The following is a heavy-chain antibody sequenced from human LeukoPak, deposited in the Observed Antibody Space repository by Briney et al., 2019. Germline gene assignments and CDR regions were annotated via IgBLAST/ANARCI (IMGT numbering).Heavy chain of an antibody. D-gene: IGHD3-9*01. V-gene: IGHV4-4*07. CDR2: VYTRGNT. CDR3: ARERDFLTGDYGITAFYFDY. CDR1: GASISTYY. Sequence: SETLSLTCTVSGASISTYYGSWIRQSAGRGLEWIGRVYTRGNTNYNPSLKSRVTMSVDTSKNQFSLKVRSVTRADMAVYYCARERDFLTGDYGITAFYFDYWGQGTLVTVSS. J-gene: IGHJ4*02.